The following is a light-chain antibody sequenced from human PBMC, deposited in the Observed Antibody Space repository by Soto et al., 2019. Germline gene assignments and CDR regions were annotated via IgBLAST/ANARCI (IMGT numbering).Light chain of an antibody. V-gene: IGKV3-20*01. CDR2: AAS. CDR3: QQYGSSPRT. J-gene: IGKJ4*01. Sequence: EIVLTQSPDTLSLSPGVGATLSCRASQSLSSNFLAWYQQRPGQAPRLLIYAASSRATGIPDRFSGSGSGTDFTLTIRRLEPEDFAVYYCQQYGSSPRTFGGGTKVDIK. CDR1: QSLSSNF.